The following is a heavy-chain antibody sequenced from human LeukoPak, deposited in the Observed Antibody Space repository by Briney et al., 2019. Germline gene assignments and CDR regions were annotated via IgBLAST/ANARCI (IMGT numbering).Heavy chain of an antibody. CDR1: GFTFSNYW. V-gene: IGHV3-7*05. J-gene: IGHJ4*02. Sequence: PGGSLRLSCAASGFTFSNYWMSWVRQAPGKGLEWVADIKQDGTQKYYVDSVEGRFTISRDNAKNSLYLQMNSLRVEDTAVYYCASLDANYFDYWGQGTLVTVSS. CDR2: IKQDGTQK. D-gene: IGHD2-8*01. CDR3: ASLDANYFDY.